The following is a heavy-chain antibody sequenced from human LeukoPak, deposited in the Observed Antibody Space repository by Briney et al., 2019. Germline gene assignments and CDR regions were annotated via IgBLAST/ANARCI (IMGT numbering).Heavy chain of an antibody. D-gene: IGHD2-8*01. CDR2: IYPGDSDT. V-gene: IGHV5-51*01. J-gene: IGHJ4*02. CDR3: ARTPGYCTNGVCYKGAFDY. CDR1: GYSFTSYW. Sequence: GESLKISCKGSGYSFTSYWIGWVRQMPGKGLEWMGIIYPGDSDTRYSPSFQGQVTISADKSISTAYLQWSSLKASDTAMYYCARTPGYCTNGVCYKGAFDYWGQGPLVTVSS.